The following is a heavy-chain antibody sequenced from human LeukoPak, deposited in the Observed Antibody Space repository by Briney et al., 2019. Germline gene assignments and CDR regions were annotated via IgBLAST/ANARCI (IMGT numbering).Heavy chain of an antibody. CDR1: GGSISSSSYY. CDR3: ATSIRFLEWSYSRGYFDY. V-gene: IGHV4-39*01. D-gene: IGHD3-3*01. J-gene: IGHJ4*02. Sequence: PSETLSLTCTVSGGSISSSSYYWGWIRQPPGKGLEWIGSIYYSGSTYYNPSLKSRVTISVDTSKNQFSLKLSSVTAADTAVYYCATSIRFLEWSYSRGYFDYWGQGTLVTVSS. CDR2: IYYSGST.